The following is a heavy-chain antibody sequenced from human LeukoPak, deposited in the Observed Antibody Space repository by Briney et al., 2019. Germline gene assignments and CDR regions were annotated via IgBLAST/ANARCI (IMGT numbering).Heavy chain of an antibody. CDR1: GGSISGSY. V-gene: IGHV4-4*07. J-gene: IGHJ4*02. D-gene: IGHD6-19*01. CDR2: ISSSGSA. Sequence: SETLSLTCTVSGGSISGSYWSWLRQPAGKGLEWIGRISSSGSANYNPSLKSRVTMSIDTSKNQFSLKLSTVTAADTAVYYCAKGPSGSYGFGYWGPGTQVTVSS. CDR3: AKGPSGSYGFGY.